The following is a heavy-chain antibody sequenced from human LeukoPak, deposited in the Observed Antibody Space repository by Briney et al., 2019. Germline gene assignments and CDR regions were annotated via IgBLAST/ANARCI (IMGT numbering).Heavy chain of an antibody. V-gene: IGHV3-23*01. J-gene: IGHJ4*02. CDR1: GFTFSSCA. D-gene: IGHD3-10*01. Sequence: GGSLRLSCAASGFTFSSCAMSWVRQARGKGLEWVSAIRGRGGSTYCADSVEGRFTISRDNSKNTLYMQMNSLRAEDTAVYYCAKGITYYGSGSYYFDYWGQGTLVTVSS. CDR2: IRGRGGST. CDR3: AKGITYYGSGSYYFDY.